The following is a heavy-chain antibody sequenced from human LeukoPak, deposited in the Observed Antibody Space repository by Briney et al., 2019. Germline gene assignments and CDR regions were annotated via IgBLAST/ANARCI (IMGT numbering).Heavy chain of an antibody. D-gene: IGHD6-19*01. CDR1: GFTFTSYS. V-gene: IGHV3-21*04. CDR3: ARETYSSGWYSDY. Sequence: GGSLRLSCAASGFTFTSYSMNWVRQAPGKGLEWVSSISSSSSYIYYADSVKGRFTISRDNAKNSLYLQMNSLRAEDTAVYYCARETYSSGWYSDYWDQGTLVTVSS. CDR2: ISSSSSYI. J-gene: IGHJ4*02.